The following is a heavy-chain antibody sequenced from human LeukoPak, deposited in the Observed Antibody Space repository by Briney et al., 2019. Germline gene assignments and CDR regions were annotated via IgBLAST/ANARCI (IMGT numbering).Heavy chain of an antibody. CDR2: VSAYNGKT. Sequence: ASVKVSCKASGYTFTSSYIIWVRQAPGQGLEWMGWVSAYNGKTSYVQNFQGRVTMTTDSSTNTAYMDLTSLTSDDTAMYYCARGGTYYPCIDYWGQGTLVTVSS. CDR1: GYTFTSSY. J-gene: IGHJ4*02. D-gene: IGHD1-26*01. CDR3: ARGGTYYPCIDY. V-gene: IGHV1-18*01.